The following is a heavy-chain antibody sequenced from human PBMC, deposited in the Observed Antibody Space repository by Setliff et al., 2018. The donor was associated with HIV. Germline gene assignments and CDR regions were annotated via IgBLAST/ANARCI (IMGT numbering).Heavy chain of an antibody. D-gene: IGHD3-22*01. CDR1: GDSISRRIYY. V-gene: IGHV4-39*01. CDR2: TNHTGST. J-gene: IGHJ5*02. Sequence: SETLSLTCTVSGDSISRRIYYWGWIRQPPGKGLEWIGKTNHTGSTIYNPSLKSRITISLDTSKNQFSLKLSSVTAADTAMYYCASRVYYYDSSGYLREEGFDPWGQGTLVTVSS. CDR3: ASRVYYYDSSGYLREEGFDP.